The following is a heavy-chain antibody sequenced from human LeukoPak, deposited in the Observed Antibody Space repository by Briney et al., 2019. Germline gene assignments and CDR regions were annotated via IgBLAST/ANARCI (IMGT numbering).Heavy chain of an antibody. Sequence: GGSLRPSCVASGFTFSSYWMHWLRQAPGKGLVWVSRINSDGSSTTYADSVKGRFTISRDNAENTLYLQMNSLRAEDTAMYYCARQYSYDSSGYYPWDYWGQGTLVTVSS. CDR2: INSDGSST. CDR1: GFTFSSYW. D-gene: IGHD3-22*01. J-gene: IGHJ4*02. V-gene: IGHV3-74*01. CDR3: ARQYSYDSSGYYPWDY.